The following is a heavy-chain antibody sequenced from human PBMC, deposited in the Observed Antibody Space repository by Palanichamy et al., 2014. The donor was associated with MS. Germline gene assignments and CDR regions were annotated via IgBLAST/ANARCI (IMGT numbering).Heavy chain of an antibody. CDR1: GFTFSRYW. J-gene: IGHJ4*02. CDR2: INSDGGST. V-gene: IGHV3-74*01. CDR3: ARVGYSSGWSYFDY. D-gene: IGHD6-19*01. Sequence: EVQLVESGGGLVQPGGSLRLSCAASGFTFSRYWMHWVRQAPGKRLVWVSRINSDGGSTSYADSVKGRFTTSRDNAKNTLYLQMNSLRAEDTAVYYCARVGYSSGWSYFDYWGQGTLVTVSS.